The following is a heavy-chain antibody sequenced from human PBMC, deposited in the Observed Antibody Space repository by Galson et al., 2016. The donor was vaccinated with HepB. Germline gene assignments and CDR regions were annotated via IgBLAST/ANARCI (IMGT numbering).Heavy chain of an antibody. V-gene: IGHV4-34*01. Sequence: SETLSLTCAVDGGSFSGYYWAWIRQPPGRGLEWIAEINHSGSTNYNPSLKSRLTMSVDTSKNQFSLLLSSVTAADTAVYFCARGPYDPLTGYYDHFFDSWGQGTLVTVSS. D-gene: IGHD3-9*01. J-gene: IGHJ4*02. CDR3: ARGPYDPLTGYYDHFFDS. CDR1: GGSFSGYY. CDR2: INHSGST.